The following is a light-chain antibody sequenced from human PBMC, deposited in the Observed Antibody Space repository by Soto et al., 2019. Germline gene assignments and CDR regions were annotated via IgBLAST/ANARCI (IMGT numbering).Light chain of an antibody. Sequence: DIVMTQSPATLSVSPGERATLSCRASQSISSNLAWYQQKPDQAPRLLIDGASTRATGISARFSGSGSGTEFTITISSLQSEDLAVYYCQQYNNWPLTFGQGTRLEIK. CDR1: QSISSN. CDR2: GAS. CDR3: QQYNNWPLT. J-gene: IGKJ5*01. V-gene: IGKV3-15*01.